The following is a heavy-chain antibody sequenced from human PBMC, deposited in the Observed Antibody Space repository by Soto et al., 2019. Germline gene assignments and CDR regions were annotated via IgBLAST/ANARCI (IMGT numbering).Heavy chain of an antibody. CDR1: DGSSNNYY. CDR3: ARGGLIRGVLYY. Sequence: QEQLQQWGAGLLKPSETLSLTGAVYDGSSNNYYWSWIRQHPGKGLEWIGEINHSGSTNYNASLKSRVTISEDTSKKQFSLELRFVTAADTAVYYCARGGLIRGVLYYWGQGTLVTVSS. J-gene: IGHJ4*02. CDR2: INHSGST. D-gene: IGHD3-10*01. V-gene: IGHV4-34*01.